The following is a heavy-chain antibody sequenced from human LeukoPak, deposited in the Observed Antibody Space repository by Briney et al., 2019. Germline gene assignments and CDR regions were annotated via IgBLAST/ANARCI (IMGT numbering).Heavy chain of an antibody. V-gene: IGHV3-30*02. D-gene: IGHD2-2*01. CDR3: AKAYCSSTRCSSDLYFQH. J-gene: IGHJ1*01. Sequence: PGGSLRLSCAASGFPFSSYGMHWFRQAPGKGLEWVAFIRYDGSNKYYADSVKGRLTISRDNSKNTLYLQMNSLRAEDTAVYYCAKAYCSSTRCSSDLYFQHWGQGTLVTVSS. CDR2: IRYDGSNK. CDR1: GFPFSSYG.